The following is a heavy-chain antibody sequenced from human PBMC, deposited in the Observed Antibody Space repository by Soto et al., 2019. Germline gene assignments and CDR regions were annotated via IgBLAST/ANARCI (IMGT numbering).Heavy chain of an antibody. Sequence: GGSLRLSCAASGFTFSNAWMNWVRQAPGKGLEWVGRIKSKTDGGTTDYAAPVKGRFTISRDDSKNTLYLQMNSLKTEDTAVYYCTTEAADYGDYANFDYRAQGTLVTVSS. D-gene: IGHD4-17*01. CDR1: GFTFSNAW. CDR3: TTEAADYGDYANFDY. CDR2: IKSKTDGGTT. V-gene: IGHV3-15*07. J-gene: IGHJ4*02.